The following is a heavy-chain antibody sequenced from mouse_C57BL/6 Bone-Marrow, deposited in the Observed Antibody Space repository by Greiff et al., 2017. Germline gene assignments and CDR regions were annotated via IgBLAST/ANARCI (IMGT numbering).Heavy chain of an antibody. J-gene: IGHJ4*01. CDR1: GYTFTDHT. V-gene: IGHV1-78*01. D-gene: IGHD1-1*01. CDR3: ARRVKYYYGSSYVHAMDY. Sequence: QVQLKQSDAELVKPGASVKISCKVSGYTFTDHTIHWMKQRPEQGLEWIGYIYPRDGSTKYNEKFKGKATLTADKSSSTAYMQLNSLTSEDSAVYFCARRVKYYYGSSYVHAMDYWGQGTSVTVSS. CDR2: IYPRDGST.